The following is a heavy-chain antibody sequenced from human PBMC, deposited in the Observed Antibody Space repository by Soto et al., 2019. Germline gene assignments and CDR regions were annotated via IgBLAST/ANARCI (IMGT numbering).Heavy chain of an antibody. Sequence: GGSLRLSCAASGFTFSSYAMSWVRQAPGKGLEWVSAISGSGGSTYYADSVKGRFTISRDNSKNTLYLQMNSLRAEDTAVYYCAKDQIEYSSSFNFDDWGQGTLVTVAS. V-gene: IGHV3-23*01. D-gene: IGHD6-6*01. CDR3: AKDQIEYSSSFNFDD. J-gene: IGHJ4*02. CDR2: ISGSGGST. CDR1: GFTFSSYA.